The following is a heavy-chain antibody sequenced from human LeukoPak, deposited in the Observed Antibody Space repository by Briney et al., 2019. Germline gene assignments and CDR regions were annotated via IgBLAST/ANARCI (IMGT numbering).Heavy chain of an antibody. CDR3: ARSTVAGTRKVDY. J-gene: IGHJ4*02. D-gene: IGHD6-19*01. CDR1: GGSISSSTYY. Sequence: PSETLSLTCTVSGGSISSSTYYWGWIRQPPGKGLEWIGSIYYSGSTYYNPSLRSRGTISVATSKHQFSLRLSSVTAADTAVYYCARSTVAGTRKVDYWGQGTLVTVSS. CDR2: IYYSGST. V-gene: IGHV4-39*01.